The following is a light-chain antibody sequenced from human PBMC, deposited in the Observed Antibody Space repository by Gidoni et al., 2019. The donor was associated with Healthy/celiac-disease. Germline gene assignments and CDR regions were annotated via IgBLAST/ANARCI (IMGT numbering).Light chain of an antibody. J-gene: IGKJ2*01. CDR3: QQYGSSPRT. CDR1: QSVSSSY. Sequence: IVLTQSPGTLSLSPGVRATLSCRASQSVSSSYLAWYQQTPGQAPRLLIYGASSRATGIPDRFSGSGSGTDFTLTISRLEPEDFAVYYCQQYGSSPRTFGQGTKLEIK. V-gene: IGKV3-20*01. CDR2: GAS.